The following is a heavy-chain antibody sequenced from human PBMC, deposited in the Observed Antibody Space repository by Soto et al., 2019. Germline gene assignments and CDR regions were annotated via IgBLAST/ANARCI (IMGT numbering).Heavy chain of an antibody. CDR1: GYGFRVYG. CDR2: ISPYNGNT. V-gene: IGHV1-18*04. D-gene: IGHD1-26*01. Sequence: ALVNVSRKTSGYGFRVYGSGGGSKAHGKGLEWMGWISPYNGNTNYAQKLQGRVTMTTDTSTSTAYVELRRLRPDDTALYYCPTIPGTVGPHSYYYYGMDLRGQRTTLPVSS. CDR3: PTIPGTVGPHSYYYYGMDL. J-gene: IGHJ6*02.